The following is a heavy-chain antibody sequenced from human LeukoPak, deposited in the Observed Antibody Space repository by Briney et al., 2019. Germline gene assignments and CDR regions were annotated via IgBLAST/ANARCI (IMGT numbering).Heavy chain of an antibody. D-gene: IGHD5-12*01. J-gene: IGHJ5*02. CDR3: VRTYDENPLGWFDP. Sequence: PGGSLRLSCSASGTAFRTYAMHWVRQPPGKGLYYVSAISINGGSTYYADSVRGRFTISRDNSKNTLYLRMSSLRPDDTAVYYCVRTYDENPLGWFDPWGQGTLVTVSS. CDR2: ISINGGST. V-gene: IGHV3-64D*06. CDR1: GTAFRTYA.